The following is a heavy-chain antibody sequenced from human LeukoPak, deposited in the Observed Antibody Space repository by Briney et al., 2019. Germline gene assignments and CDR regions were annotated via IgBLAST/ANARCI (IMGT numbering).Heavy chain of an antibody. CDR1: GFTLSSYA. J-gene: IGHJ4*02. V-gene: IGHV3-30-3*01. D-gene: IGHD6-19*01. CDR2: ISNDGSIQ. Sequence: GRSLRLSCAASGFTLSSYAMHWVRQAPGKGLEWVAVISNDGSIQYYGDSVRGRFTIARDSSKNTLYLQMSSLGAEDTAVYYCARDPVAGAPDYFDYWGQGTLVTVSS. CDR3: ARDPVAGAPDYFDY.